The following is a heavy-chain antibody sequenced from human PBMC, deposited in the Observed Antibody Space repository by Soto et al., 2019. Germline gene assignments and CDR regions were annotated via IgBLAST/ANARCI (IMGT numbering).Heavy chain of an antibody. D-gene: IGHD3-16*02. CDR2: INHSGST. V-gene: IGHV4-34*01. CDR3: ARGLYDYVWGSYRSSSHYFDY. Sequence: PSETLSLTCAVYGGSFSGYYWSWIRQPPGKGLEWIGEINHSGSTNYNPSLKSRVTISVDTSKNQFSLKLSSVTAADTAVYYCARGLYDYVWGSYRSSSHYFDYWGQGTLVTVS. J-gene: IGHJ4*02. CDR1: GGSFSGYY.